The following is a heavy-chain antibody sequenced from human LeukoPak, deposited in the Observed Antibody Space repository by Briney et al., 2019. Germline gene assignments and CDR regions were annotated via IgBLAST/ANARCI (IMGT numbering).Heavy chain of an antibody. CDR1: GLTHHNQP. J-gene: IGHJ4*02. Sequence: GGSLSLLCCLSGLTHHNQPMRGLRQAPGKGLEWVSTINHNGDNTYYPDSGKGRFTISRDNFKNTLYLQMNSLRAEDAGVCYCAKAIAGWGKVALVTVSS. V-gene: IGHV3-23*01. CDR2: INHNGDNT. CDR3: AKAIAG.